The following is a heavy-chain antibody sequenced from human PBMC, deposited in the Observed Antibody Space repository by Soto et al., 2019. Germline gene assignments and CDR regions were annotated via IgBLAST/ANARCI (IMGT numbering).Heavy chain of an antibody. CDR2: IIPLFGTE. D-gene: IGHD2-2*01. CDR3: STSVYCSTTRCYYYYGLDV. CDR1: GGTFSSHS. Sequence: QVQLVQSGAEVKKPGSSVKVSCKVSGGTFSSHSINWVRQAPGQGPEWMGGIIPLFGTENYAQKFQGRVTITAHESPSTAYMELSSLTSEDTAIYYCSTSVYCSTTRCYYYYGLDVWGQGTTVIVSS. V-gene: IGHV1-69*01. J-gene: IGHJ6*02.